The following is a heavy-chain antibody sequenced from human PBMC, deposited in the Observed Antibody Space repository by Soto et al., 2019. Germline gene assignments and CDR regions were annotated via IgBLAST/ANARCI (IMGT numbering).Heavy chain of an antibody. Sequence: SETLSLTCAVSGGSISSGDYYWSWIRQPPGKGLEWIGEINHSGSTNYNPSLKSRVTISVDTSKNQFSLKLSSVTAADTAVYYCARTHYYDSSGYGSDYWGQGTLVTVSS. V-gene: IGHV4-34*01. CDR3: ARTHYYDSSGYGSDY. CDR1: GGSISSGDYY. CDR2: INHSGST. J-gene: IGHJ4*02. D-gene: IGHD3-22*01.